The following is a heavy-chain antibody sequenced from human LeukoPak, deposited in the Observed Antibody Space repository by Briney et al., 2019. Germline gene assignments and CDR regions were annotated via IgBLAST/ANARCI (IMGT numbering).Heavy chain of an antibody. Sequence: SVKVSCKASGGTFSSYAISWVRQAPGQGLEWMGGIIPIFGTANYAQKFQGRVTMTRDMSTSTVYMELSSLRSEDTAVYYCARALALPYSSSWYVRQTFFDYWGQGTLVTVSS. V-gene: IGHV1-69*05. CDR3: ARALALPYSSSWYVRQTFFDY. J-gene: IGHJ4*02. CDR1: GGTFSSYA. CDR2: IIPIFGTA. D-gene: IGHD6-13*01.